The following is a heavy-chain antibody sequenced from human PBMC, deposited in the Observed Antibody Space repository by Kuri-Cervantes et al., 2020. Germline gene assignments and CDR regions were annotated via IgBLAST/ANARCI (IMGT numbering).Heavy chain of an antibody. CDR2: MNPNSGNT. J-gene: IGHJ4*02. CDR3: ARVGTMRSGSYYYLSPY. D-gene: IGHD3-10*01. V-gene: IGHV1-8*01. Sequence: ASVKVSCKASGYTFTSYDINWVRQATGQGLGWMGWMNPNSGNTGYAQKFQGRVTMTRNTSISTAYMELSSLRSEDTAVYYCARVGTMRSGSYYYLSPYWGQGTLVTVSS. CDR1: GYTFTSYD.